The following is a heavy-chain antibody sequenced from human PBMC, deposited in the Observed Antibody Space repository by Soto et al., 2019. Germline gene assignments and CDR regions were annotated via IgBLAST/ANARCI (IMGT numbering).Heavy chain of an antibody. V-gene: IGHV4-30-4*01. D-gene: IGHD3-22*01. CDR1: GGSISRGDYY. J-gene: IGHJ3*02. CDR3: ARLYYYDSSGEGAFDI. Sequence: SETLSLTCTVSGGSISRGDYYWSWIRQPPGKGLEWIGYIYYSGSTYYNPSLKSRVTISVDTSKNQFSLKLSSVTAADTAVYYCARLYYYDSSGEGAFDIWGQGTMVTVSS. CDR2: IYYSGST.